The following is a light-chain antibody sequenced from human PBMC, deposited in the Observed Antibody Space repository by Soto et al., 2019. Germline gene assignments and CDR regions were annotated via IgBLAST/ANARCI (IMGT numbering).Light chain of an antibody. CDR3: TSYTNRGTPF. V-gene: IGLV2-14*01. Sequence: QSALTQPASVSGSPGQSITISCTGTSSDVGGYGYVSWYQQHPGKAPKLMIYEVNNRPSGVSNRFSGSKSGNTASLTISGLQAEDEGDYYCTSYTNRGTPFFGTGTQLTVL. J-gene: IGLJ1*01. CDR1: SSDVGGYGY. CDR2: EVN.